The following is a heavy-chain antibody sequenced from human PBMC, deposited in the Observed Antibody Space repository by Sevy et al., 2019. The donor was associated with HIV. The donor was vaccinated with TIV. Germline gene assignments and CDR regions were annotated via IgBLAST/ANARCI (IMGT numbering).Heavy chain of an antibody. CDR2: IRNDPDGGTT. CDR1: GFTFRNAW. CDR3: STDIVVQSGYSYDFSTFNPDLPHDSGADV. V-gene: IGHV3-15*01. D-gene: IGHD5-12*01. Sequence: GGSLRLSCTASGFTFRNAWMTWVRQVPGKGLEWVGRIRNDPDGGTTDYAAPVGGRFTISRDDSKNRMYLQMNSLKSEETAVYYCSTDIVVQSGYSYDFSTFNPDLPHDSGADVWGQGTTVTVSS. J-gene: IGHJ6*02.